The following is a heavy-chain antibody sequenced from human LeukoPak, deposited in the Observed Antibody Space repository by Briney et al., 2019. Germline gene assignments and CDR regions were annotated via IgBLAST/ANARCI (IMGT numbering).Heavy chain of an antibody. CDR1: GGSFSGYY. CDR3: ARGRYSSGWALDY. Sequence: KPSETLSLTCAVYGGSFSGYYWSWIRHPPGKGLEWIGEINHSGSTNYNPSLKSRVTISVDTSKNQFSLKLSSVTAADTAVYYCARGRYSSGWALDYWGQGTLVTVSS. V-gene: IGHV4-34*01. CDR2: INHSGST. J-gene: IGHJ4*02. D-gene: IGHD6-19*01.